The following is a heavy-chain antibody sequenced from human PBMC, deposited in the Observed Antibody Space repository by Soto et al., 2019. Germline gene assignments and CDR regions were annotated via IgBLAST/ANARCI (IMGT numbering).Heavy chain of an antibody. Sequence: PGGSLSLSCTISESTVRRDWMNWVRQAPGKGLEWVAHINQDGSEKYYADSVKGRFTISRDNSKNTVYLQMNSLRVEDTAAYYCARDGPLESSGYSIDYWGQGTLVTVSS. CDR2: INQDGSEK. CDR1: ESTVRRDW. D-gene: IGHD3-22*01. CDR3: ARDGPLESSGYSIDY. J-gene: IGHJ4*02. V-gene: IGHV3-7*01.